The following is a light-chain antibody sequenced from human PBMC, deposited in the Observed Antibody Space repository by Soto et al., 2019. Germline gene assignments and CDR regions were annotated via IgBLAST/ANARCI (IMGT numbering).Light chain of an antibody. J-gene: IGKJ5*01. CDR3: QQYGKLPIT. Sequence: EIVLTQSPVTLSLSPWERATLSCRASQSVSSSYVAWYHQKPGQAPRLLISGASTRAAGIPDRFSGSGPGTDFTLTISSLEPEDFAVYYCQQYGKLPITFGQGTRLENK. V-gene: IGKV3-20*01. CDR2: GAS. CDR1: QSVSSSY.